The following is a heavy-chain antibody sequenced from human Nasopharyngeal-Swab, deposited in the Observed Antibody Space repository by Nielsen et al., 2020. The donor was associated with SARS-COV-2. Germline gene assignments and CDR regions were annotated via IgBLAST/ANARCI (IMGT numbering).Heavy chain of an antibody. J-gene: IGHJ5*02. Sequence: ASVKVSCKASGYTFTSYYMHWVRQAPGQGLEWMEIINPSGGSTSYAQKFQGRVTMTRDTSTSTVYMELSSLRSEDTAVYYCAREIVGADQQNNWFDPWGQGTLVTVSS. CDR3: AREIVGADQQNNWFDP. CDR1: GYTFTSYY. V-gene: IGHV1-46*01. D-gene: IGHD1-26*01. CDR2: INPSGGST.